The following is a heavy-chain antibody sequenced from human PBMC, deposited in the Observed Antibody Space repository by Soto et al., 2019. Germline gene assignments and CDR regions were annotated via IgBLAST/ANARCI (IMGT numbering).Heavy chain of an antibody. CDR1: GGSISSSSYY. J-gene: IGHJ4*02. CDR3: ARQIVATRYFDY. D-gene: IGHD5-12*01. CDR2: IYYSGST. Sequence: QLQLQESGPGLVKPSETLSLTCTVSGGSISSSSYYWGWIRQPPGKVLEWIGSIYYSGSTYYNPSLKSRVTISEDTSKNQCSQKLSSVTAADTAVYYCARQIVATRYFDYWGQGTLVTVSS. V-gene: IGHV4-39*01.